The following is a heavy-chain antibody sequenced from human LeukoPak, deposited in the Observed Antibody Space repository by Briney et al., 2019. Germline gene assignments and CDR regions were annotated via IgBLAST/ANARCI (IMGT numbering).Heavy chain of an antibody. CDR1: GFTFSSYA. D-gene: IGHD2-15*01. CDR2: ISGSGGST. J-gene: IGHJ4*02. Sequence: GGSLRLSCAASGFTFSSYAMSWVRQAPGKGLEWVSAISGSGGSTYYADSVKGRFTISRDNSKNTLYLQMNSLRAEDTALYYCARRLCSGGSCSSLDYWGQGTLVTVSS. V-gene: IGHV3-23*01. CDR3: ARRLCSGGSCSSLDY.